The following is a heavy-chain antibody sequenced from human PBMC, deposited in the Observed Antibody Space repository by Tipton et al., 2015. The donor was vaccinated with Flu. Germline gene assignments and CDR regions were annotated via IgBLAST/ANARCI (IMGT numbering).Heavy chain of an antibody. CDR3: AGGGGSSWYNSH. J-gene: IGHJ4*02. V-gene: IGHV1-69*01. CDR1: GGTFSSYA. D-gene: IGHD6-13*01. Sequence: AEVKKPGSSVKVSCKASGGTFSSYAISWVRQAPGQGLEWMGGIIPIFGTANYAQKFQGRVTITADESTSTAYMELSSLRSEDTALYSWAGGGGSSWYNSHWGQGTLVTVSS. CDR2: IIPIFGTA.